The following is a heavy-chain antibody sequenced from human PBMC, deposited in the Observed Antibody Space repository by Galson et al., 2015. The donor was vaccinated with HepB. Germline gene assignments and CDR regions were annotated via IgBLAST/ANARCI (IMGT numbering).Heavy chain of an antibody. J-gene: IGHJ4*02. Sequence: SLRLSCAASGFIFSTCSMNWVRQAPGKGLEWVSYISSSSTTIYYADSVKGRFTISRDNAKNSLYLQMNSLRAEDTAVYYCARDPPNYSNSVPFDYWGQGTLVTVSS. CDR3: ARDPPNYSNSVPFDY. CDR2: ISSSSTTI. V-gene: IGHV3-48*01. D-gene: IGHD4-11*01. CDR1: GFIFSTCS.